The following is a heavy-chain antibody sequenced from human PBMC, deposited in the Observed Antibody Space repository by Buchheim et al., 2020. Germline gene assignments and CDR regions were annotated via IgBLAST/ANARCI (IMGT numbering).Heavy chain of an antibody. CDR3: ARGGFSSSQEFFQD. V-gene: IGHV4-61*02. Sequence: QVQLQESGPGLVKPSQTLSLTCTVSGDSINSAADYWSWIRQPAGKGLEWIGRVSVTGATHYNPSLQSRVHISMDTSNSQFSLKMISVTAADTGVYFCARGGFSSSQEFFQDWGQGT. J-gene: IGHJ1*01. CDR2: VSVTGAT. D-gene: IGHD6-13*01. CDR1: GDSINSAADY.